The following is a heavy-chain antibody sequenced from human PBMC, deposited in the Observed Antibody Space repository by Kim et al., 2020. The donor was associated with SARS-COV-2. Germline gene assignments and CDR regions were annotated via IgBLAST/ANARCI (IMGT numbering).Heavy chain of an antibody. J-gene: IGHJ3*01. D-gene: IGHD3-10*01. V-gene: IGHV3-30*18. Sequence: GGSLRLSCGASGFTFNNYAMHWVRQAPGKGLEWVAVISSDGSIKYYADSVKGHFTVSSDWSNNTLYLQMRRLRPEDTALYYCEKSSAFFLFGKGVSTFD. CDR3: EKSSAFFLFGKGVSTFD. CDR2: ISSDGSIK. CDR1: GFTFNNYA.